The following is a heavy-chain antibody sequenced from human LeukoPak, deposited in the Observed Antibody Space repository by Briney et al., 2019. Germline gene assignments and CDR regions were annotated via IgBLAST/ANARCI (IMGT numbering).Heavy chain of an antibody. CDR1: GYTFTSYG. D-gene: IGHD3-16*02. CDR2: ISAYNGNT. V-gene: IGHV1-18*01. CDR3: AKVGFTKTFGEVIVQQKYYFDY. J-gene: IGHJ4*02. Sequence: ASVKVSCKASGYTFTSYGINWVRQAPGQGLEWMGWISAYNGNTNYAQNLQGRVTITADKSTSTAYMGLSSLRSEDTAVYYCAKVGFTKTFGEVIVQQKYYFDYWGQGTLVTVSS.